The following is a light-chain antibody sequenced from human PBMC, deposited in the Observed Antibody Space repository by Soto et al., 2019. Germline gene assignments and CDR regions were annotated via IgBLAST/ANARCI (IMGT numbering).Light chain of an antibody. CDR1: QSISSL. CDR2: DSS. Sequence: DIQMTQSPSTLSASVGDRVTITCWASQSISSLLAWYQQRPGKAPRLLIYDSSSLESGVPSRFSGTGSGTEFTLTISSLQPDDFATYYCQEYNSFSYTFGQGTRLEI. V-gene: IGKV1-5*01. CDR3: QEYNSFSYT. J-gene: IGKJ2*01.